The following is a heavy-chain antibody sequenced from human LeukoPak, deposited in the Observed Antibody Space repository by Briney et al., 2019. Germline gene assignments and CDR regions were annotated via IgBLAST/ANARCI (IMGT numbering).Heavy chain of an antibody. D-gene: IGHD6-13*01. J-gene: IGHJ4*02. Sequence: ASVKVSCKASGYTFTGHYMYWVRQAPGQGLEWMGWINPNSGGTNYAQNFQGRVTMTRDTSISTAYMELSRLRSDDTAVYYCARAYSSTSETQFDYWGQGTLVTVSS. CDR2: INPNSGGT. CDR3: ARAYSSTSETQFDY. CDR1: GYTFTGHY. V-gene: IGHV1-2*02.